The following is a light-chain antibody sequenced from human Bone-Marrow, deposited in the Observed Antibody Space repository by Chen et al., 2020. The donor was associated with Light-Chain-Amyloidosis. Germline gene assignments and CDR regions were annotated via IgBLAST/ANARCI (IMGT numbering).Light chain of an antibody. Sequence: DIQMTQSPSSLSASIGYRVTITCQASQDIIDYLNLYQQQPGKAPKLLIYDASKLENGVPSRFSGRGSGSDFSFTISSLQPEDVATYYCQQFDDFPFTFGPGTKVDRK. CDR2: DAS. V-gene: IGKV1-33*01. J-gene: IGKJ3*01. CDR3: QQFDDFPFT. CDR1: QDIIDY.